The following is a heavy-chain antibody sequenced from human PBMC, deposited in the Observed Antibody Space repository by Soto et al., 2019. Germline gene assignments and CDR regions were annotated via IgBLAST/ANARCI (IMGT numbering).Heavy chain of an antibody. V-gene: IGHV3-23*01. CDR3: AKATRGGAATLIRDY. CDR1: GFTFSIYA. Sequence: EVQLLESGGGLVQPGGSLRLSCAAAGFTFSIYAMSWVRQAPGKGLAWVSAIRGSGGSTYYADSVKCRFTISRDNSKNTLYLQMNSLRADDTAVYYCAKATRGGAATLIRDYWGQGTLVTVSS. J-gene: IGHJ4*02. CDR2: IRGSGGST. D-gene: IGHD6-13*01.